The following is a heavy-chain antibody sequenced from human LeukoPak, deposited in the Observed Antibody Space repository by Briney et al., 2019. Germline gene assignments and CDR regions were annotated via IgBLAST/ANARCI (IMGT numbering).Heavy chain of an antibody. D-gene: IGHD3-22*01. CDR1: GFTFSSYA. CDR2: ISGSGGST. CDR3: AKGLSATMIVVVITKFGAFDI. V-gene: IGHV3-23*01. J-gene: IGHJ3*02. Sequence: PGGSLRLSCAASGFTFSSYAMSWVRQAPGKGLEWVSAISGSGGSTYYADSVKGRFTISRDNSKNTLYLQMNSLRAEDTAVYYCAKGLSATMIVVVITKFGAFDIWGQGTMVTVSS.